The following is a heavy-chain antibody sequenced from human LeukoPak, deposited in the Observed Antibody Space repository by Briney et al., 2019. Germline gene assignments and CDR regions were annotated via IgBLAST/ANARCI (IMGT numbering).Heavy chain of an antibody. CDR3: AREDCSSTSCPLDY. J-gene: IGHJ4*02. CDR1: GGSFSGYY. Sequence: NTSETLSLTCAVYGGSFSGYYWSWIRQPPGKGLEWIGEINRGGSTNYNPSLKSRVTISVDTSKNQSSLKLSSVIAADTAVYYCAREDCSSTSCPLDYWDQGTLVTVSS. D-gene: IGHD2-2*01. CDR2: INRGGST. V-gene: IGHV4-34*01.